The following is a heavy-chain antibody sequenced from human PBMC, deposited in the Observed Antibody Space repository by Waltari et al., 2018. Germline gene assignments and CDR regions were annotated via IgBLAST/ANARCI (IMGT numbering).Heavy chain of an antibody. V-gene: IGHV4-39*07. CDR1: GGSISSSSYY. J-gene: IGHJ3*02. D-gene: IGHD6-19*01. CDR3: ASRLGIAVAGDAFDI. Sequence: QLQLQESGPGLVKPSETLSLTCTVSGGSISSSSYYWGWIRQPPGKGLEWIGSIYYSGSTYYNPARKSRGTISVDTSKNQFSLKLSSVTAADTAVYYCASRLGIAVAGDAFDIWGQGTMVTVSS. CDR2: IYYSGST.